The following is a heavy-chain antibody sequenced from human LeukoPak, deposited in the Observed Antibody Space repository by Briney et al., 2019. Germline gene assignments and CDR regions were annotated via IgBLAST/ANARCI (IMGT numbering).Heavy chain of an antibody. Sequence: GGSLRLSCAASGFTFSSYEMNWVRQAPGKGLEWVSYISSSGSTIYYADSVKGRFTISRDNAKNSLYLQMNSLRAEDTAVYYCAKDRITMVRGVYDYWGQGTLVTVSS. CDR1: GFTFSSYE. CDR3: AKDRITMVRGVYDY. CDR2: ISSSGSTI. D-gene: IGHD3-10*01. J-gene: IGHJ4*02. V-gene: IGHV3-48*03.